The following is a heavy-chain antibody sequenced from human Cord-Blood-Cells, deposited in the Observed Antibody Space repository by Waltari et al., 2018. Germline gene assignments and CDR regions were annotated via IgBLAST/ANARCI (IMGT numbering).Heavy chain of an antibody. J-gene: IGHJ3*02. CDR1: GYTFTSYY. CDR3: ARSFEKYQLLYAFDI. CDR2: INPSGGST. D-gene: IGHD2-2*01. V-gene: IGHV1-46*01. Sequence: QVQLVQSGAEVKKPGASVKVSCKASGYTFTSYYMHWVRQAPGQGLEWMGIINPSGGSTSYAQKFQGRVTMTRDTSTSTVYMELSSLRSEDMAVYYCARSFEKYQLLYAFDIWGQGTMVTVSS.